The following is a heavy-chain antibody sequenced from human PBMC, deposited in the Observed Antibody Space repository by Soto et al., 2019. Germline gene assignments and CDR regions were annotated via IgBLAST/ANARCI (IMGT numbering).Heavy chain of an antibody. CDR2: IGSTSSVI. CDR3: ALGYDSSFVFDH. J-gene: IGHJ4*02. CDR1: GFSFSDYG. V-gene: IGHV3-48*04. Sequence: GGSLRLSCDVSGFSFSDYGINWVRQAPGKGLEWISYIGSTSSVIYNADSVEGRFSISRDNAKNSLHLQMSSLRAEDTAIYYCALGYDSSFVFDHWGPGTLVPVSS. D-gene: IGHD2-2*01.